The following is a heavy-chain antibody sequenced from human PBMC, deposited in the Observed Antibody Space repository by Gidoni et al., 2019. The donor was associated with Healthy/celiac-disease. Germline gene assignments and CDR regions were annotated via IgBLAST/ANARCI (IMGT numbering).Heavy chain of an antibody. Sequence: EVQLVESGGGLVQPGGSLRLSCAASAFTFSSYWMSWVRQAPGKGLEWVANIKQDGSEKYYVDSVKGRFTISRDNAKNSLYLQMNSLRAEDTAVYYCARAGGGYHSGWFDPWGQGTLVTVSS. J-gene: IGHJ5*02. CDR2: IKQDGSEK. CDR3: ARAGGGYHSGWFDP. V-gene: IGHV3-7*03. D-gene: IGHD2-15*01. CDR1: AFTFSSYW.